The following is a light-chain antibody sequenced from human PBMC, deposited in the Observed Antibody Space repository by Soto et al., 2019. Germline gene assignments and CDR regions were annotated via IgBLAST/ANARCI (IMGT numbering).Light chain of an antibody. V-gene: IGLV2-14*01. Sequence: QSVLTQPASVSGSPGQSVTISCTGTSSDVGGYNYVSWYQQLPGEAPKLIIYGVTDRPSGVSNRFSGSKSGNTASLTVSRLQAEDEGDYYCSSYTATRTYVFGTGTKLTVL. CDR2: GVT. CDR3: SSYTATRTYV. J-gene: IGLJ1*01. CDR1: SSDVGGYNY.